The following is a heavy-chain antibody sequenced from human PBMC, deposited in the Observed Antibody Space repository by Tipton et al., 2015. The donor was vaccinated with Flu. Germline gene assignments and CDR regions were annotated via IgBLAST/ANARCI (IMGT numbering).Heavy chain of an antibody. V-gene: IGHV4-59*01. CDR1: GGSISSYY. J-gene: IGHJ6*02. CDR3: ARDRPNYYYYGMDV. CDR2: IYYSRST. Sequence: TLSLTCTVSGGSISSYYWSWIRQPPGKGLEWIGYIYYSRSTNYNPSLKSRVTISVDTSKNQFSLKLSSVTAADTAVYYCARDRPNYYYYGMDVWGQGTTVTVSS.